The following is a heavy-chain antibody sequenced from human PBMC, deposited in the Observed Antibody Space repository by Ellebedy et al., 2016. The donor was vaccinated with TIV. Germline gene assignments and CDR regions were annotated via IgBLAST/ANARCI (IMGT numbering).Heavy chain of an antibody. CDR3: AHSFVSSTSWAGGMDV. CDR2: IYSSGRT. CDR1: GGSISSSSYY. Sequence: SETLSLXXSVSGGSISSSSYYWGWIRQPPGKGLEWIGSIYSSGRTHYNPSLKSRVTISVDTSKNQFSLKLSSVTAADTAVYYCAHSFVSSTSWAGGMDVWGQGTTVTVSS. D-gene: IGHD2-2*01. J-gene: IGHJ6*02. V-gene: IGHV4-39*07.